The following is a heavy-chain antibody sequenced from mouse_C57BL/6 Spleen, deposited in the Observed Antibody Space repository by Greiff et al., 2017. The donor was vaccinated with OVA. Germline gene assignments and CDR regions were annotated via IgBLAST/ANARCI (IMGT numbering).Heavy chain of an antibody. J-gene: IGHJ4*01. V-gene: IGHV1-82*01. Sequence: VQLQQSGPELVKPGDSVKISCKASGYALSSSWMNWVKQRPGKGLEWIGRIYPGDGDTNYNGKFKGKATLTADKSSSTAYMQLSSLTSEDSAVYFCARFGDYEGYYAMDYWGQGTSVTVSS. D-gene: IGHD2-4*01. CDR1: GYALSSSW. CDR3: ARFGDYEGYYAMDY. CDR2: IYPGDGDT.